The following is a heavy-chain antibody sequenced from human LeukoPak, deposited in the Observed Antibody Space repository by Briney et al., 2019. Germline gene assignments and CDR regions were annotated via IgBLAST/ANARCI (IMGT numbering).Heavy chain of an antibody. Sequence: SVKVSCKASGGTFSSYSITWVRQAPGQGLEWMGGILPLFNTANYAQQFQGRVTITTDESTSTAYMELSSLRFEDTAMYYCARVDRYHYYLDVWGKGTTVTVSS. CDR1: GGTFSSYS. V-gene: IGHV1-69*05. CDR3: ARVDRYHYYLDV. CDR2: ILPLFNTA. J-gene: IGHJ6*03.